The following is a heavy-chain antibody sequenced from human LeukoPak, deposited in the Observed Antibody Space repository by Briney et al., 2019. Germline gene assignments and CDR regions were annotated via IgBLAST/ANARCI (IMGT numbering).Heavy chain of an antibody. Sequence: SETLSLTCTVSGGSISSGSYYSSWIRQPAGKGLEWIGRIYTSGSTNYNPSLKTRVTISVKTSKNKFSLKRSSVTAADTAVYYCAREGQVFWSGYYPDYYYYYMDVWGNGTTVTVSS. V-gene: IGHV4-61*02. D-gene: IGHD3-3*01. CDR2: IYTSGST. J-gene: IGHJ6*03. CDR3: AREGQVFWSGYYPDYYYYYMDV. CDR1: GGSISSGSYY.